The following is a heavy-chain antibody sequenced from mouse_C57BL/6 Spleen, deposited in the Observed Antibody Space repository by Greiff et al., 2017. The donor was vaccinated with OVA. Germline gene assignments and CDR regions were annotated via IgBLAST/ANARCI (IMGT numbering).Heavy chain of an antibody. CDR1: GFTFSSYA. CDR2: ISSGGDYI. D-gene: IGHD2-5*01. Sequence: EVQGVESGEGLVKPGGSLKLSCAASGFTFSSYAMSWVRQTPEKRLEWVAYISSGGDYIYYADTVKGRFTISRDNARNTLYLQMSSLKSEDTAMYYCTREGAYSNYDAWFAYWGQGTLVTVSA. V-gene: IGHV5-9-1*02. CDR3: TREGAYSNYDAWFAY. J-gene: IGHJ3*01.